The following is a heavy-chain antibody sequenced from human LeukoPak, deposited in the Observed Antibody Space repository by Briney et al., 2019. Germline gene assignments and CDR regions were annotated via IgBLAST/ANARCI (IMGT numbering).Heavy chain of an antibody. Sequence: GGSLRLSCAASGFTFSDYYMSWIRQAPGKGLEWVSYISSSSTTIYYADSVKGRFTISRDNAKNSLYLQMNSLRAEDTAVYYCARGDIAAALEFDYWGQGTLVTVSS. CDR3: ARGDIAAALEFDY. CDR2: ISSSSTTI. D-gene: IGHD6-13*01. CDR1: GFTFSDYY. J-gene: IGHJ4*02. V-gene: IGHV3-11*01.